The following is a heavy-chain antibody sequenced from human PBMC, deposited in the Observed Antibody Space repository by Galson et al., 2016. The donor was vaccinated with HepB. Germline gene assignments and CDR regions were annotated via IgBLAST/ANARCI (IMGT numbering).Heavy chain of an antibody. V-gene: IGHV3-9*01. CDR2: INWNSGSI. CDR3: ARDGDYSFPFDF. CDR1: GFTFDDYV. D-gene: IGHD4-11*01. J-gene: IGHJ4*02. Sequence: SLRLSCAASGFTFDDYVMHWVRQAPGKGLEWVSGINWNSGSIDYADSVKGRFTVSRDNAKNSLYLQMHSLGDEDTAIYYCARDGDYSFPFDFWGRGTLVTVSS.